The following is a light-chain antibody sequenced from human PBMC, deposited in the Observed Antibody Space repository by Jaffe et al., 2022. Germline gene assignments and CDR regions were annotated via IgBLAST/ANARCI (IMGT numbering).Light chain of an antibody. Sequence: QTVVTQEPSLSVSPGGTVTLTCGLTSGSVSSRYYPSWHQQTPGQPPRTLIYITNTRCSGVPDRFSGSILGNRAALTITGAQADDEADYYCALYLGSGISVFGGGTKLTVL. CDR3: ALYLGSGISV. CDR2: ITN. CDR1: SGSVSSRYY. V-gene: IGLV8-61*01. J-gene: IGLJ3*02.